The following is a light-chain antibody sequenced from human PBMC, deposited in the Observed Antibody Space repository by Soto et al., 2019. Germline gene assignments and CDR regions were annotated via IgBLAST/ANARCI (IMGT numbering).Light chain of an antibody. CDR1: TGAVTSGHF. Sequence: QAVVTQEPSLTVSPGGTVTLPCGSSTGAVTSGHFPYWFQQKPGQAPRTLIYETSNRHSWTPARFSGSLLGGKAALTLSGAQPEDEADYYCLFSYGGPRVFGGGTKLTVL. CDR3: LFSYGGPRV. J-gene: IGLJ2*01. CDR2: ETS. V-gene: IGLV7-46*01.